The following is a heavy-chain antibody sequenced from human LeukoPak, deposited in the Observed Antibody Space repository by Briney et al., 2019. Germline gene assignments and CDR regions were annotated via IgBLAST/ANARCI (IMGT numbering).Heavy chain of an antibody. Sequence: GGSLTLSCAASGFTFSSYWMSWVRQAPGKGLEWVANIKQDGSEKYYVDSVKGRFTISRDNAKNSLYLQMNSLRAEDTAVYYCARGRMVRGVLYMDVWGKGTTVTVSS. D-gene: IGHD3-10*01. CDR3: ARGRMVRGVLYMDV. CDR2: IKQDGSEK. J-gene: IGHJ6*03. CDR1: GFTFSSYW. V-gene: IGHV3-7*01.